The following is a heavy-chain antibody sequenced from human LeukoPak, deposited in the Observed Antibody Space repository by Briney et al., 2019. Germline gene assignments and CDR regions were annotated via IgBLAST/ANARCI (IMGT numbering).Heavy chain of an antibody. Sequence: SETLSLTCTVSGGSISSYYWSWIRQPPGKGLEWIGYIYCSGSTNYNPSLKSRVTISVDTSKKQFSLKVRSVTAADTAVYYCARRDSPFDLWGRGTLVTVS. D-gene: IGHD3-22*01. J-gene: IGHJ2*01. CDR2: IYCSGST. CDR3: ARRDSPFDL. V-gene: IGHV4-59*01. CDR1: GGSISSYY.